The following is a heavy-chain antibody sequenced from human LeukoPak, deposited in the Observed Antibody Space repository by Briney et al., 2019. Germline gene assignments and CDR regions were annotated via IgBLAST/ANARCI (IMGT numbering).Heavy chain of an antibody. J-gene: IGHJ4*02. Sequence: PGGSLRLSCAVSGFTVGNNYMTWVRQAPGKGLEWVSLIYSGGATYYTDSVKDRFIISRDNSKNTLYLQMNSLRTEDTAVYFCTGPLSPIPNWGQGTLVTVSS. CDR1: GFTVGNNY. CDR3: TGPLSPIPN. CDR2: IYSGGAT. V-gene: IGHV3-66*01. D-gene: IGHD2-2*02.